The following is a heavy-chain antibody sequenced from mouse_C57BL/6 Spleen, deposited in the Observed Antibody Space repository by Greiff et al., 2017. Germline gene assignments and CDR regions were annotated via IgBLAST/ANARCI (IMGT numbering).Heavy chain of an antibody. J-gene: IGHJ2*01. CDR1: GYTFTSYW. CDR3: ARLGGNQHFDD. CDR2: ISPSNGGT. V-gene: IGHV1-53*01. Sequence: QVQLQQPGTGLVKPGASVRLSCKASGYTFTSYWMHWVRQRPGQGLEWIGNISPSNGGTNYNEKFKSKATLTVYKSSSTAYIQLSSLTSEDSAVYCGARLGGNQHFDDWGQGTTVTVSS. D-gene: IGHD2-1*01.